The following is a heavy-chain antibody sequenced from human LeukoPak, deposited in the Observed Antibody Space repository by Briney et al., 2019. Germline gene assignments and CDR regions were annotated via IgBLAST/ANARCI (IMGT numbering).Heavy chain of an antibody. J-gene: IGHJ3*02. CDR2: IKQDGSEK. Sequence: PGGSLRLSCAASGFTFSSYWMSWVRQAPGKGLEWVANIKQDGSEKYYVDSVKGRFTISRDNAKNSLYLQMNSLRAEDTAVYYCVRWGLGKGEAFDIWGQGTMVTVSS. CDR3: VRWGLGKGEAFDI. V-gene: IGHV3-7*01. D-gene: IGHD3-10*01. CDR1: GFTFSSYW.